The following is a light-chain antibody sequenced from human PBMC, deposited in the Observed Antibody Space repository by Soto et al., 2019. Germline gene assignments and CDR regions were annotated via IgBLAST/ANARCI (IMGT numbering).Light chain of an antibody. V-gene: IGLV1-40*01. Sequence: QSVLTQPPSVSGAPGQRVTIYCTGSSSNIGAGYDVHWYQQLPGTAPKLLIYGNSNRPSGVPDRFSGSKSGTSASLAITGLQAEDEADYYCQSYESSLSGYVFGTGTKLTVL. CDR2: GNS. CDR3: QSYESSLSGYV. CDR1: SSNIGAGYD. J-gene: IGLJ1*01.